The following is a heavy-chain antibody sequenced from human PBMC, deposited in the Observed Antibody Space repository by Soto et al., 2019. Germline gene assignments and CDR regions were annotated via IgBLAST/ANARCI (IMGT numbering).Heavy chain of an antibody. D-gene: IGHD5-18*01. CDR3: ARGGDTAMVTYYYYCMDV. CDR2: ISAYNGNT. Sequence: QVQLVQSGAEVKKPGASVKVSCKASGYTFTSYGISWVRQAPGQGLEWMGWISAYNGNTNYAQKLQGRVTMTTDTATSTAYVELRSLRSDDTAVYYCARGGDTAMVTYYYYCMDVWGQGTTVTVSS. V-gene: IGHV1-18*01. J-gene: IGHJ6*02. CDR1: GYTFTSYG.